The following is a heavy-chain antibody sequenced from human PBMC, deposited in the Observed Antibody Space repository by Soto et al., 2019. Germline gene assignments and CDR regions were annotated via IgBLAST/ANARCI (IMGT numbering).Heavy chain of an antibody. CDR2: IWYDGSNK. CDR1: GFTFSSYG. CDR3: ARTGFGELDYYYYMDV. V-gene: IGHV3-33*01. D-gene: IGHD3-10*01. Sequence: GGSLRLSCAASGFTFSSYGMHWVRQAPGKGLEWVAVIWYDGSNKYYADSVKGRFTISRDNSKNTLYLQMNSLRAEDTAVYYCARTGFGELDYYYYMDVWGKGTTVTVSS. J-gene: IGHJ6*03.